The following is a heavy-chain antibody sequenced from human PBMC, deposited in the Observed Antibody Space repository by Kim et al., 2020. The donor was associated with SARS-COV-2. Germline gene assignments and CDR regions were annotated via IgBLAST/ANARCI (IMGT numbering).Heavy chain of an antibody. CDR2: IYPSNFDT. V-gene: IGHV5-51*01. D-gene: IGHD1-26*01. CDR3: ARGSGSPPYYYGMYV. CDR1: GYTFTSYW. Sequence: GESLKISCKGSGYTFTSYWLGWVRQMPGRGLEWMGIIYPSNFDTRYSPSFQGQVTISVDKSINTAFLQWSSLGASDTAMYYCARGSGSPPYYYGMYVWGQGTTVTVSS. J-gene: IGHJ6*02.